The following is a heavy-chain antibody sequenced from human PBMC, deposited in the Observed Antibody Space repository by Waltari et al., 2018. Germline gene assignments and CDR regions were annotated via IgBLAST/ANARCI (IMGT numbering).Heavy chain of an antibody. D-gene: IGHD3-3*01. V-gene: IGHV4-59*01. Sequence: QVQLQESGPGLVQPSETLSLTCAVSGGSIRSYYWSWVRQPPGKELEWIGCTHYSGDTNYNPSLKSRVTISLDTSQNQFSLKLSSVTAADTAVYYCARATIFGIVIDAFDIWGQGTMVTVSS. CDR3: ARATIFGIVIDAFDI. J-gene: IGHJ3*02. CDR1: GGSIRSYY. CDR2: THYSGDT.